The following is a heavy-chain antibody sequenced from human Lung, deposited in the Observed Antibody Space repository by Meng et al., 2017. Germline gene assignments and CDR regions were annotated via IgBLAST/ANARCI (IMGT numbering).Heavy chain of an antibody. D-gene: IGHD3-22*01. CDR1: GFSLSTSGVG. V-gene: IGHV2-5*02. CDR2: IYWDDDK. CDR3: AHIVLYDSYDY. Sequence: QITLKESGPTLVKPTQTLTLTGTFSGFSLSTSGVGVGWIRQPPGKALEWLALIYWDDDKRYSPSLRSRLTITKDTSKNQVVLTMTNMDPVDTATYYCAHIVLYDSYDYWGQGTLVTVSS. J-gene: IGHJ4*02.